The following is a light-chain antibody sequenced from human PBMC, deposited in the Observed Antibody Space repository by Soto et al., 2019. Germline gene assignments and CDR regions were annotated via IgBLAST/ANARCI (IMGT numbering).Light chain of an antibody. V-gene: IGKV3-20*01. CDR2: GAS. CDR3: QQYGSSVQ. Sequence: PGERATLSCRASQSVTSKYLAWYQQKPGQAPRLLIHGASNRATGIPDRLSGSGSGTDFTLTISRLEPEDFALYYCQQYGSSVQFGGGTKVEIK. J-gene: IGKJ4*02. CDR1: QSVTSKY.